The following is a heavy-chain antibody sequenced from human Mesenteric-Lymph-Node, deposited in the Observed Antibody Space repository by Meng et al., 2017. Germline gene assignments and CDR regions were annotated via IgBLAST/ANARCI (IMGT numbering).Heavy chain of an antibody. CDR3: ARDLTLVPYYYYYGMDV. D-gene: IGHD2-8*02. V-gene: IGHV3-74*01. J-gene: IGHJ6*02. CDR1: GLTFRTAW. Sequence: GESLKISCEDSGLTFRTAWMSWVRQAPGKGLVWVSRINSDGSSTYFADSVKGRFTISRDNAKNTLYLQMNSLRAEDTAVYYCARDLTLVPYYYYYGMDVWGQGTTVTVSS. CDR2: INSDGSST.